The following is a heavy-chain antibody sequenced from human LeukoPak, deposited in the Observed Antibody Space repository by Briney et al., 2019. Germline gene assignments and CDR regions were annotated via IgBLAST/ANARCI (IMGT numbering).Heavy chain of an antibody. V-gene: IGHV3-23*01. CDR2: ISGSGGDT. Sequence: PGGSLRLSCAASGFPFSNYCMNWVRQAPGKGLEWVSGISGSGGDTYYADSVKGRFTISRDNSKKTLFLQMNSLRAEDTAVYYCASWEGYSYVMPRQIYYWGQGTLLTVSS. CDR1: GFPFSNYC. D-gene: IGHD5-18*01. CDR3: ASWEGYSYVMPRQIYY. J-gene: IGHJ4*02.